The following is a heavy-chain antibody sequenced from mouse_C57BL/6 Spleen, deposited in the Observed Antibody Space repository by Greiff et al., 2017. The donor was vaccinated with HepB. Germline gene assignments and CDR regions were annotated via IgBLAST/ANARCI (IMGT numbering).Heavy chain of an antibody. V-gene: IGHV1-50*01. CDR3: ALWGY. J-gene: IGHJ2*01. CDR1: GYTFTSYW. D-gene: IGHD1-1*02. Sequence: QVQLQQPGAELVKPGASVKLSCKASGYTFTSYWMQWVKQRPGQGLEWIGEIDPSDSYTNYNQKFKGKATLTVDTSSSTAYMQLSSLTSEDSAFYYCALWGYWGQGTTLTVSS. CDR2: IDPSDSYT.